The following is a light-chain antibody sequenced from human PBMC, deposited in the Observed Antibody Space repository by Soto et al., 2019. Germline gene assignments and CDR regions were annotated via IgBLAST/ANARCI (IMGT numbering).Light chain of an antibody. V-gene: IGKV3D-15*01. CDR1: QSVDND. CDR2: DAS. CDR3: QQYNNWPLT. Sequence: MTQSPATLSVSPGDRATLSCRASQSVDNDLAWYQQKPGQPPRLLIYDASTRATGIPARFSGSQSGTEFTLTVSSLLSEDFAVYSCQQYNNWPLTFGGGTKVDIK. J-gene: IGKJ4*01.